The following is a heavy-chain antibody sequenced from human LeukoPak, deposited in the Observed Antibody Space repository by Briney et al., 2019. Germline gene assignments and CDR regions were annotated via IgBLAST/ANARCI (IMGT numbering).Heavy chain of an antibody. CDR2: IIPIFGTA. CDR3: ARARTYYYASGSHPNWFDP. V-gene: IGHV1-69*06. Sequence: GASVKVSCKASGGTFSSYAISWVRQAPGQGLEWMGGIIPIFGTANYAQKFQGRVTITADKSTSTAYMELSSLRSEDTAVYYCARARTYYYASGSHPNWFDPWGQGTLVTVSS. CDR1: GGTFSSYA. J-gene: IGHJ5*02. D-gene: IGHD3-10*01.